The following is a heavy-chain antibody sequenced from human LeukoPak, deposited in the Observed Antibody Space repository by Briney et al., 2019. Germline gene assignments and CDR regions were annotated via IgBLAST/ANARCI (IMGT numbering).Heavy chain of an antibody. CDR1: GFTFSSYA. CDR2: ITGSGGST. D-gene: IGHD3-16*02. J-gene: IGHJ4*02. Sequence: GKSLRLSCAASGFTFSSYAMNWVRQAPGKGPEWVSTITGSGGSTYYTDSVKGRFTISRDNSKNTLYLQMNSLRPEDTAVYYCAKGGLGESSLNNFDYWGQGTLVTVSS. V-gene: IGHV3-23*01. CDR3: AKGGLGESSLNNFDY.